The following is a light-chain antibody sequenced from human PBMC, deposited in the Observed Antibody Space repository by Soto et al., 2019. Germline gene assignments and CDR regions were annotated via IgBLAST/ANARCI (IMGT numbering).Light chain of an antibody. CDR3: LQDSIYPLT. V-gene: IGKV1-39*01. CDR1: QYVSSH. J-gene: IGKJ1*01. Sequence: DIEMTQSPSSLSASIGDRVTITCRSSQYVSSHLNWYQQKPGKAPKVLMYAATSLQSGVPSRFSGAISGADFTLTISSLQPEDVATYYCLQDSIYPLTFGQGTKVDIK. CDR2: AAT.